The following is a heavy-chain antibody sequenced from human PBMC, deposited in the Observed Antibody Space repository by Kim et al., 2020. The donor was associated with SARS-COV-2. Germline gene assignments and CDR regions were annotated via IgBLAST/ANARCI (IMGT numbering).Heavy chain of an antibody. Sequence: ASVKVSCKASGYTFTGYYMHWVRQAPGQGLEWMGWINPNSGGTNYAQKFQGRVTMTRDTSISTAYMELSRLRSDDTAVYYCARETTVTTGMGGYYYYYYGMDVWGQGTTVTVSS. D-gene: IGHD4-17*01. CDR1: GYTFTGYY. J-gene: IGHJ6*02. CDR3: ARETTVTTGMGGYYYYYYGMDV. CDR2: INPNSGGT. V-gene: IGHV1-2*02.